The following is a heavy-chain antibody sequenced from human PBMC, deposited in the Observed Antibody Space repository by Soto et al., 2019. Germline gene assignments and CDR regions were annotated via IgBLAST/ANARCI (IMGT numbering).Heavy chain of an antibody. CDR2: IYPGDSDT. D-gene: IGHD3-16*01. J-gene: IGHJ6*02. V-gene: IGHV5-51*01. CDR3: ATLGGDGYNSNYYYGMDV. Sequence: GESLKISCKGSGYSFTSYWIGWVRQMPGKGLEWMGIIYPGDSDTRYSPSFQGQVTISADKSISTAYLQWSSLKASDTAMYYCATLGGDGYNSNYYYGMDVWGQGTTVTSP. CDR1: GYSFTSYW.